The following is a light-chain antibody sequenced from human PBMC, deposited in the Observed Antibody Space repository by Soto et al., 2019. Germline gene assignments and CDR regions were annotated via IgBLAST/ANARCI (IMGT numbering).Light chain of an antibody. CDR1: QDISNC. CDR3: MQSIQLPKT. V-gene: IGKV1-33*01. Sequence: ASVGYRVTITCQASQDISNCLNWYQQKPGKAPKLLIYDASKLETGVPSRFSGSGSATDFTLTISSLQAEDIARYYCMQSIQLPKTFGPGTKVDIK. J-gene: IGKJ3*01. CDR2: DAS.